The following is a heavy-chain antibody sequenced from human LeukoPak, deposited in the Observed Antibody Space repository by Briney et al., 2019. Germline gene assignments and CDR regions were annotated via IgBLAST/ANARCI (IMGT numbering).Heavy chain of an antibody. V-gene: IGHV4-30-2*01. D-gene: IGHD4-17*01. Sequence: SQTLSLTCTVSGGSISSGGYYWSWIRQPPGKGLEWIGYIYHSGSTYYNPSLKSRVTISVDRSKNQFSLKLSSVTAADTAVYYCARQPYGDYGDAFDIWGQGTMVTVSS. CDR1: GGSISSGGYY. CDR2: IYHSGST. CDR3: ARQPYGDYGDAFDI. J-gene: IGHJ3*02.